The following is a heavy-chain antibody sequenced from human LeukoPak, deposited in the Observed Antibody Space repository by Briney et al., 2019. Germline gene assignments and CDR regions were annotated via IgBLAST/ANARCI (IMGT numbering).Heavy chain of an antibody. J-gene: IGHJ4*02. D-gene: IGHD3-22*01. CDR3: ARVSRSSGYHFDY. CDR2: INYSGGM. CDR1: GVSLRGYT. V-gene: IGHV4-34*01. Sequence: SETLSLTCSADGVSLRGYTWNWIRQSPGKGLEWIGEINYSGGMTYTNPSLQSRVTISVDTSKNQFSLKLSSVTAADTAVYYCARVSRSSGYHFDYWGQGTLVTVSS.